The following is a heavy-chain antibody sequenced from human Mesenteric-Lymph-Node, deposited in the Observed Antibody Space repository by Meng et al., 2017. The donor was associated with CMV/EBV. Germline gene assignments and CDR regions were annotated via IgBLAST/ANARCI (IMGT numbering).Heavy chain of an antibody. V-gene: IGHV4-61*01. CDR2: IYYSGYT. J-gene: IGHJ2*01. CDR3: AREACSSTSCLLVDWYFDL. D-gene: IGHD2-2*01. CDR1: GGSVSSGSYY. Sequence: SETLSLTCSVSGGSVSSGSYYWSWIRQPPGKGLEWIGYIYYSGYTNYNSSLKSRVTISVDTSKNQFSLKLSSVTAADTAVYYCAREACSSTSCLLVDWYFDLWGRGTLVTVSS.